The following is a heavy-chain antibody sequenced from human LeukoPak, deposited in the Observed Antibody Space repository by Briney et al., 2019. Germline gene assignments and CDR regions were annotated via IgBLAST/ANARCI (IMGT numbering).Heavy chain of an antibody. V-gene: IGHV3-7*03. J-gene: IGHJ4*02. D-gene: IGHD3-10*01. Sequence: GGSLRLSCAASGFTFSSYWMSWVRQAPGKGLEWVANIKQDGSEKYYVDSVKGRFTISRDNAKNSLYLQMNSLRAEDTAVYYCAREIPLGNYYGSGSYYPYFAYWGQGTLVTVSS. CDR2: IKQDGSEK. CDR3: AREIPLGNYYGSGSYYPYFAY. CDR1: GFTFSSYW.